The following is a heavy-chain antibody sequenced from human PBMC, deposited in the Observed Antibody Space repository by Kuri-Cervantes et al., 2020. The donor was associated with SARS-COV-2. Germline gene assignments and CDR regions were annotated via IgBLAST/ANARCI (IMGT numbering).Heavy chain of an antibody. V-gene: IGHV4-4*07. J-gene: IGHJ6*02. D-gene: IGHD2-15*01. Sequence: ESLKISCTVSGGSISSYYWSWIRQPAGKGLEWIGRIYTSGSTNYNPSLKSRVTMSVDTSKNQFSLKLSSVTAADTAVYYCARSPRLGYCSGGSCDWGSYYGMDVWGQGTTGTGSS. CDR1: GGSISSYY. CDR2: IYTSGST. CDR3: ARSPRLGYCSGGSCDWGSYYGMDV.